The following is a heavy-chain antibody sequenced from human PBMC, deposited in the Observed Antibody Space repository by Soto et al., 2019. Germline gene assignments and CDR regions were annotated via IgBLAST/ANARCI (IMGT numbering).Heavy chain of an antibody. CDR2: IKGDGVST. CDR1: GFTFSNYW. D-gene: IGHD2-2*02. J-gene: IGHJ6*02. V-gene: IGHV3-74*01. Sequence: EVQLVESGGGLVQPGGSLRLSCAGSGFTFSNYWMHWVRQAPGKGLVWVSRIKGDGVSTSYADSVKGRFTISRDNAENTLYLQMTSLSAEDTAVYYCARDIPNYYATAFWGQVNSVTVSS. CDR3: ARDIPNYYATAF.